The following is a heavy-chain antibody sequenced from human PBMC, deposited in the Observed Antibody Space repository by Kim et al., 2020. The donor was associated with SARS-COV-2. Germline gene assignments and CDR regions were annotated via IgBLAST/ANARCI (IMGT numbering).Heavy chain of an antibody. CDR2: INHSGST. Sequence: SETLSLTCAVYGGSFSGYYWSWIRQPPGKGLEWIGEINHSGSTNYNPSLKSRVTISVDTSKNQFSLKLSSVTAADTAVYYCARGKLEQRMVPVNNFDYWGQGTLVTVSS. CDR1: GGSFSGYY. V-gene: IGHV4-34*01. J-gene: IGHJ4*02. D-gene: IGHD1-1*01. CDR3: ARGKLEQRMVPVNNFDY.